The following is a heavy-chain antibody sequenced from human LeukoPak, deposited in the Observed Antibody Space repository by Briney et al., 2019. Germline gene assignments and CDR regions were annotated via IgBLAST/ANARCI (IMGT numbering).Heavy chain of an antibody. V-gene: IGHV3-23*01. J-gene: IGHJ4*02. Sequence: GGSLTLSCAASGFTFSSLVMRWVRPAQGKGPEWVSAISSSGADTNYSDSVKGRITISRDNSKNTLYLQMSSLRAEDTALYYCAKVSWTAPGGNYWGQGALVTVSS. CDR1: GFTFSSLV. D-gene: IGHD1-26*01. CDR3: AKVSWTAPGGNY. CDR2: ISSSGADT.